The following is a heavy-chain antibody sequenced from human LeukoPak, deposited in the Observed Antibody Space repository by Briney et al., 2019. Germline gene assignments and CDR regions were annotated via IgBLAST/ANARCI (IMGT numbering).Heavy chain of an antibody. CDR1: GYTFTGYY. J-gene: IGHJ6*02. Sequence: ASVKVSCKASGYTFTGYYMHWVRQAPGQGLEWMGWINPNSGGTNYAQKFQGRVTMTRDTSISTAYMELSRLRSDDTAVYYCARGAPTAAVTHQAIHQDPPYYYYGMDVWGQGTTVTVSS. CDR3: ARGAPTAAVTHQAIHQDPPYYYYGMDV. V-gene: IGHV1-2*02. CDR2: INPNSGGT. D-gene: IGHD6-13*01.